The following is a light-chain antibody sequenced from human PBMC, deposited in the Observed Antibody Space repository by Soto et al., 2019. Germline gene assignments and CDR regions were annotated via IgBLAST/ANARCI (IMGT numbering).Light chain of an antibody. Sequence: EIVMTQSPATLSVSRVERANLSCMASQSVSSNLAWYQHKPPQAPRLLIYGASTTATGIPARFSGSGFGTEFTLTISSLQSEDFAVYYCQQYNNWPSWTFGQGTKVDIK. J-gene: IGKJ1*01. CDR3: QQYNNWPSWT. CDR2: GAS. CDR1: QSVSSN. V-gene: IGKV3-15*01.